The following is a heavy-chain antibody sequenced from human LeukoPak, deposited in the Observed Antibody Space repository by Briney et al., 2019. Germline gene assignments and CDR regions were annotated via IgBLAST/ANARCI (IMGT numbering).Heavy chain of an antibody. V-gene: IGHV3-30-3*01. CDR2: ISYDGSNK. CDR1: GFTFSSYA. J-gene: IGHJ4*02. D-gene: IGHD6-13*01. CDR3: AGSSSWSPAGDY. Sequence: GGSLRLSCAASGFTFSSYAMHWVRQAPGKGLEWVAVISYDGSNKYYADSVKGRFTISRDNSKNTLYLQMNSLRAEDTAVYYCAGSSSWSPAGDYWGQGTLVTVSS.